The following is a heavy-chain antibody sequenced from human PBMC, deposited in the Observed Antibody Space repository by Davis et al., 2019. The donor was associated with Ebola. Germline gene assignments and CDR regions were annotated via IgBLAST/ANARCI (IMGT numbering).Heavy chain of an antibody. V-gene: IGHV1-46*01. Sequence: ASVKVSCKASGYTFTSYYMHWVRQAPGQGLEWMGIINPSGGSTSYAQKFQGRVTMTRDTSTSTVYMELSSLRSEDTAVYYCARDRRWLQSRAARTDYWGQGTLVTVSS. J-gene: IGHJ4*02. CDR1: GYTFTSYY. CDR2: INPSGGST. D-gene: IGHD5-24*01. CDR3: ARDRRWLQSRAARTDY.